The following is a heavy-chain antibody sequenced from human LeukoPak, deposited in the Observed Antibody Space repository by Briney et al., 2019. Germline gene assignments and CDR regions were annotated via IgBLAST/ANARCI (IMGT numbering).Heavy chain of an antibody. CDR3: AKAAAAMAVYGMDV. CDR1: GFTFSSYG. V-gene: IGHV3-30*18. CDR2: ISYDGSNK. J-gene: IGHJ6*02. Sequence: GGSLRLSCAASGFTFSSYGMHWVRQAPGKGLEWVAVISYDGSNKYYADSVKGRFTISRDNSKNTLYLQMNSPRAEDTAVYYCAKAAAAMAVYGMDVWGQGTTVTVSS. D-gene: IGHD5-18*01.